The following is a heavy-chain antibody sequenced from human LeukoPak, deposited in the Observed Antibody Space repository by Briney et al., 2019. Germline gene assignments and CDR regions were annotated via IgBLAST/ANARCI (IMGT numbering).Heavy chain of an antibody. Sequence: ASVKVSCKASGYTFTDYYMQWVRQATGQGLEWMGRFNPNSGGTNNARKFQGRVTMTRDTSISTAYMELSRLRSDDTAVDYCARGGLSSTSRFIDYWGQGTLVTVSS. D-gene: IGHD2-2*01. CDR2: FNPNSGGT. V-gene: IGHV1-2*06. J-gene: IGHJ4*02. CDR1: GYTFTDYY. CDR3: ARGGLSSTSRFIDY.